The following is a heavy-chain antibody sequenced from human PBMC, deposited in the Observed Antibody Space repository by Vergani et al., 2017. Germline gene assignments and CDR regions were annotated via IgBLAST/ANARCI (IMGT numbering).Heavy chain of an antibody. CDR3: AKASSYYYYYYMDV. J-gene: IGHJ6*03. CDR1: GFTFSSYA. Sequence: EVQLLQSGGGVIQPGGSLRLSCAASGFTFSSYAMSWVRQAPGKGLEWVSAISGSGGSTYYADSVKGRFTISRDNSKNTLYLQMNSLRAEDTAVYYCAKASSYYYYYYMDVWGKGTTVTVSS. CDR2: ISGSGGST. V-gene: IGHV3-23*01.